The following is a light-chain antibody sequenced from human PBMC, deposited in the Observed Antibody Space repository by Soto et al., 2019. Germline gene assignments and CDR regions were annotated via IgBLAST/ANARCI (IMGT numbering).Light chain of an antibody. CDR2: EVS. CDR1: SSDIGAYKY. Sequence: QSALTQPASVSGSPGQSVTISCTGTSSDIGAYKYVSWYQQHPGKPPKLMIYEVSNRPSGVSHRFSGSKSGNTASLTISGLQAEDEADYYCSSYASATTRVFGGGTKVTVL. J-gene: IGLJ3*02. V-gene: IGLV2-14*01. CDR3: SSYASATTRV.